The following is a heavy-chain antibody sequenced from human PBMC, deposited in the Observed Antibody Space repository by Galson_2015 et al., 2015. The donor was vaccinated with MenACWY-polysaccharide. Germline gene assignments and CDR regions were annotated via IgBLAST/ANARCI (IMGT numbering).Heavy chain of an antibody. D-gene: IGHD2-15*01. V-gene: IGHV3-74*01. CDR1: GFSFSTYW. CDR2: INADGSAT. J-gene: IGHJ5*02. Sequence: SLRLSCAASGFSFSTYWMHWVRHAPGKGLVWVSRINADGSATGYADSVRGRFTISRDNAKNTLYLEMNSLRAEDTAVYYCTKAGAKYCSGSSCHFNWFDPWGQ. CDR3: TKAGAKYCSGSSCHFNWFDP.